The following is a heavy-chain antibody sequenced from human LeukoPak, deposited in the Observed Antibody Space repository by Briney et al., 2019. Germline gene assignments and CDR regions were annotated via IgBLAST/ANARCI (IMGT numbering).Heavy chain of an antibody. Sequence: GESLKISCKGSGYSFTSYWISWVRQMPGKGLEWMGRIDPSDSYTNYSPSFQGHVTISADKSISTAYLQWSSLKASDTAMYYCARGRRYDILTGHWAGMDVWGQGTTVTVSS. CDR2: IDPSDSYT. CDR1: GYSFTSYW. D-gene: IGHD3-9*01. J-gene: IGHJ6*02. V-gene: IGHV5-10-1*01. CDR3: ARGRRYDILTGHWAGMDV.